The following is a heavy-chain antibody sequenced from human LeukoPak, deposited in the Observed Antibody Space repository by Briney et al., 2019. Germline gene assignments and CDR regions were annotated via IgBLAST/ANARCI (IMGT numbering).Heavy chain of an antibody. CDR3: ARAIRYCSGGSCYSVIDY. J-gene: IGHJ4*02. V-gene: IGHV4-59*01. D-gene: IGHD2-15*01. CDR2: IYYSGST. Sequence: PSETLSLTCTVSGGSISSYYWSWIRQPPGKGLEWIGYIYYSGSTNYNPSLKSRVTISVDTSKNQFSLKLSSVTAADTAVYYCARAIRYCSGGSCYSVIDYWSQGTLVTVSS. CDR1: GGSISSYY.